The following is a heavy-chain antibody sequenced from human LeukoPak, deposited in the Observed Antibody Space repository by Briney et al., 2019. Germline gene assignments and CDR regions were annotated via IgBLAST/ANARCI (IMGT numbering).Heavy chain of an antibody. V-gene: IGHV1-46*01. D-gene: IGHD3-10*01. CDR1: GYTFTSYY. Sequence: ASVKVSCKASGYTFTSYYIHWVRQAPGQGLEWMGIINPSGGRISYAQKFQGRVTMTTDTSTSTAYMELRSLRSDDTAVYYCAREYLDYYGSGSRDFLLGFSSPPSRYMDVWGKGTTVTISS. CDR3: AREYLDYYGSGSRDFLLGFSSPPSRYMDV. CDR2: INPSGGRI. J-gene: IGHJ6*03.